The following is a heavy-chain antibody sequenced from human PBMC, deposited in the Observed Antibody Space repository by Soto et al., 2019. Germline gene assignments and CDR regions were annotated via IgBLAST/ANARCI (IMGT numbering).Heavy chain of an antibody. CDR1: GFTFSNHV. Sequence: EEQLMESGGGLVQPGGSLRLSCAASGFTFSNHVKNWVRQAPGRGLEWVSSINRDFNTYYADSVKGRFTISRDNAKDSLYLQLNSLRADDTDVYYCVNGDYYVGQGTLVTVSS. J-gene: IGHJ4*02. CDR3: VNGDYY. D-gene: IGHD3-16*01. CDR2: INRDFNT. V-gene: IGHV3-48*01.